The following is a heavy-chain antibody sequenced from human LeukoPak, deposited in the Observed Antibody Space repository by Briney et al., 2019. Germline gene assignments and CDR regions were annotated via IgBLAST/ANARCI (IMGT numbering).Heavy chain of an antibody. V-gene: IGHV3-21*01. CDR3: ARDASRWSPDPFDY. Sequence: GGSLRLSCAASQSTFSIYTMNWVRQAPGKGLEWVSSISSSGSNIYYSDSVKGRFTISRDNAKNSLYLQMNNLRAEDTGVYYCARDASRWSPDPFDYWGQGAPVTVSS. CDR1: QSTFSIYT. CDR2: ISSSGSNI. J-gene: IGHJ4*02. D-gene: IGHD2-15*01.